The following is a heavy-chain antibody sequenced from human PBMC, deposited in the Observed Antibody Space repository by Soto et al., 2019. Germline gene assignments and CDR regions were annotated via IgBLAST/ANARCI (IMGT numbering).Heavy chain of an antibody. V-gene: IGHV4-61*01. CDR1: GVSVRSDSFY. CDR3: ARARYDNSGYYDENYPDY. D-gene: IGHD3-22*01. J-gene: IGHJ4*02. CDR2: IYHSGST. Sequence: PSETLSLTCTASGVSVRSDSFYWVWIRQPPGKGLEWIAFIYHSGSTNDNPTLNSRVTISVDTSKKRYSMKLTSVTAADTAIYYCARARYDNSGYYDENYPDYWGQGTLVTVSS.